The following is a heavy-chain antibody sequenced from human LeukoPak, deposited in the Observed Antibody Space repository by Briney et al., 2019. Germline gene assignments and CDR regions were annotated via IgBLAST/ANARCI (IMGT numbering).Heavy chain of an antibody. Sequence: GASVKVSCKASGYTFTGYYMHWVRQAPGQGLEWMGWINPNSGGTNYAQKFQGRVTMTRDTSIGTAYMELSRLRSDDTAVYYCARDLVVGYCSGGSCYSGLYYFDYWGQGTLVTVSS. D-gene: IGHD2-15*01. V-gene: IGHV1-2*02. J-gene: IGHJ4*02. CDR2: INPNSGGT. CDR1: GYTFTGYY. CDR3: ARDLVVGYCSGGSCYSGLYYFDY.